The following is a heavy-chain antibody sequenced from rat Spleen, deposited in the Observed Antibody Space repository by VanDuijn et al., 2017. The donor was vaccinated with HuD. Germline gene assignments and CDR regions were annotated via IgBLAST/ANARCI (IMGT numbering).Heavy chain of an antibody. Sequence: VQLVESGGGLVQPGRSLKLSCAASGFTFSYYGMAWVRQAPTKGLEWVATISFDGYNTFFRDSVKGRFTISRDNAKNTLYLQMDSLRSEDTATYYCASHNYNSGPFAFWGQGTLVTVSS. D-gene: IGHD1-1*01. J-gene: IGHJ3*01. V-gene: IGHV5-29*01. CDR3: ASHNYNSGPFAF. CDR1: GFTFSYYG. CDR2: ISFDGYNT.